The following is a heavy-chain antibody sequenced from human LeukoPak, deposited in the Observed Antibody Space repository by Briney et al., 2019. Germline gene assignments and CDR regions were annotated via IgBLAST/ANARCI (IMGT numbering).Heavy chain of an antibody. CDR2: ISYDGSNK. Sequence: GRSLRLSCAASGFTFSSYGMHWVRQAPGKGLEWVAVISYDGSNKYYADSVKGRFTISRDNSKNTLYLQMNSLRAEDTAVYYCAKDKDGYNLRDYWGQGTLVTVSS. D-gene: IGHD5-24*01. J-gene: IGHJ4*02. CDR1: GFTFSSYG. V-gene: IGHV3-30*18. CDR3: AKDKDGYNLRDY.